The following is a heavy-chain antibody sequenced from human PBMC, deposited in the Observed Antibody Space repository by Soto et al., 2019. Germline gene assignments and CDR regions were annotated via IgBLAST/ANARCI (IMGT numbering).Heavy chain of an antibody. CDR1: GGTFSSFA. CDR3: ARDRDHTYDY. V-gene: IGHV1-69*01. J-gene: IGHJ4*02. CDR2: IIPIFGTT. Sequence: QVQLVQSGAEVKKPGSSVKVSCKASGGTFSSFAISWVRQAPGQGLEWMGGIIPIFGTTNYAQKFQGRVTITAGESTSTAYMEVTTLRSEDTAVYYCARDRDHTYDYWGQGTLVTVSS.